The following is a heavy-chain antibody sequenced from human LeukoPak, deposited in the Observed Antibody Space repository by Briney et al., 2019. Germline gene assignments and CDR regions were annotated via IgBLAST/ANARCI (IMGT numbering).Heavy chain of an antibody. Sequence: SETLSLTCTVSGGSISSYYWSWIRQPPGKGLEWIGYIYYSGSTYYNPSLKSRVTISVDTSKKQFSLKLSSVTAADTAVYYCARHRTIYYDNGGYWVWGQGTLVTVSS. CDR3: ARHRTIYYDNGGYWV. J-gene: IGHJ4*02. CDR1: GGSISSYY. V-gene: IGHV4-59*04. D-gene: IGHD3-22*01. CDR2: IYYSGST.